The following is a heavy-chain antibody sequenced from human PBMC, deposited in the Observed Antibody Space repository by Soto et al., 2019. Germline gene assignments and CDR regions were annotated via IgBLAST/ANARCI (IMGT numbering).Heavy chain of an antibody. CDR2: IKQDGSEK. CDR1: GFTFSNYW. D-gene: IGHD3-10*01. J-gene: IGHJ4*02. V-gene: IGHV3-7*05. CDR3: ARGRSGSYFY. Sequence: GGSLRLSCAASGFTFSNYWMSWVRQAPGKGPEWVANIKQDGSEKYYVDSVKGRFTISRDNAKNSLYLQINSLRAEDTAVYYCARGRSGSYFYWGQGTLVTVSS.